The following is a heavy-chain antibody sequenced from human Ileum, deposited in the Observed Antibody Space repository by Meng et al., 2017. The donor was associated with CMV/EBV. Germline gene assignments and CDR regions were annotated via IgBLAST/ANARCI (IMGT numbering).Heavy chain of an antibody. CDR1: GFNFNNDW. J-gene: IGHJ4*02. CDR2: ITSKGSGGTT. D-gene: IGHD2-8*02. Sequence: AGFNFNNDWMKGVRQARGKGLEWVGSITSKGSGGTTDFAAPVKGRFTISRDDSQNTLFLQMNSLKIEDTAVYYCTAVSTDSYMELDKWGQGTLVTVSS. V-gene: IGHV3-15*07. CDR3: TAVSTDSYMELDK.